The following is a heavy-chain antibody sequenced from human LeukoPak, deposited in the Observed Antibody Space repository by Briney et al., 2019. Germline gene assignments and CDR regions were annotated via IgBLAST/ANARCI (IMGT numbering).Heavy chain of an antibody. CDR3: ARDPDGSSWTSGYYYYYMDV. CDR2: IYTSGST. J-gene: IGHJ6*03. V-gene: IGHV4-4*07. CDR1: GGSISSYY. Sequence: SETLSLTCTVSGGSISSYYWSWIRQPAGKGLEWIRRIYTSGSTDYNPSLKSRVTISVDTSKNQFSLKLSSVTAADTAVYFCARDPDGSSWTSGYYYYYMDVWGKGTTVTVSS. D-gene: IGHD6-13*01.